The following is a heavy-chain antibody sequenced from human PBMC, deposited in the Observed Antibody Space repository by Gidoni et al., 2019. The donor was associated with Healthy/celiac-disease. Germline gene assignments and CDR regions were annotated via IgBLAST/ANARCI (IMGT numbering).Heavy chain of an antibody. D-gene: IGHD3-22*01. J-gene: IGHJ4*02. V-gene: IGHV1-2*02. Sequence: QVQLVQAGAEVTTPGASVQAACKASGYTFTVYYMHWGRQAPGQGLEWMGWINTNSGGTNYAQKLQRRVTMTRDPAIRTAYMELSRLRYDDTAVYYCARPWGYYARRVLWYWGQGPPVPLSS. CDR2: INTNSGGT. CDR3: ARPWGYYARRVLWY. CDR1: GYTFTVYY.